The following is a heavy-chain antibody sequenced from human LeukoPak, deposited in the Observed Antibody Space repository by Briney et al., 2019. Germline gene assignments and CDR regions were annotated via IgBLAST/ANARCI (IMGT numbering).Heavy chain of an antibody. CDR2: ISSSSSYI. J-gene: IGHJ4*02. V-gene: IGHV3-21*01. Sequence: GGSLRLSCAASGFTFSSYSMNWVRQAPGKGLEWVSSISSSSSYIYYADSVKGRFTISRDNSKNTLYLQMNSLRAEDTAVYYCAKDSKQLWFSYWGQGTLVTVSS. CDR3: AKDSKQLWFSY. D-gene: IGHD5-18*01. CDR1: GFTFSSYS.